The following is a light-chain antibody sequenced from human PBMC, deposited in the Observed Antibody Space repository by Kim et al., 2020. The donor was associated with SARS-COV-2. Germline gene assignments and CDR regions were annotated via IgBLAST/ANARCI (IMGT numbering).Light chain of an antibody. CDR3: QQYSNWPRT. CDR2: GAS. J-gene: IGKJ1*01. Sequence: EIVMTQSPATLSVSPGERATLSCRASQSVSSNLAWYQQKLGQAPRLLIYGASTRATGIPARFSGSGSGTEFTLTISSLQSEDFAVYSCQQYSNWPRTFGQGTKVDIK. CDR1: QSVSSN. V-gene: IGKV3-15*01.